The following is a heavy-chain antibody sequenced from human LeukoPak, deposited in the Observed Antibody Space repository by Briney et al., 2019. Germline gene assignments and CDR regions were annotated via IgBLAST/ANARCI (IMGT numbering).Heavy chain of an antibody. Sequence: GGSLRLSCAASGFTFSTYGMHWVRQAPGKGLEWVAFIRYDGSNKYYADSVEGRFTISRDNSKNTLYLQMNSLKPEDTTVYYCAKGEGYSSSWYGGGNWFDPWGQGTLVTVSS. CDR1: GFTFSTYG. CDR3: AKGEGYSSSWYGGGNWFDP. CDR2: IRYDGSNK. V-gene: IGHV3-30*02. D-gene: IGHD6-13*01. J-gene: IGHJ5*02.